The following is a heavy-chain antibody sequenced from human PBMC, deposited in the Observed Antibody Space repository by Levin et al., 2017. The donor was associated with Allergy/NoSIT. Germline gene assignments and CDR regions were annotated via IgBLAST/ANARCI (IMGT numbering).Heavy chain of an antibody. D-gene: IGHD1-26*01. CDR3: ASRYSGSYSVSYYYGMDV. Sequence: ASVKVSCKASGYTFTSYDINWVRQATGQGLEWMGWMNPNSGNTGYAQKFQGRVTMTRNTSISTAYMELSSLRSEDTAMYYCASRYSGSYSVSYYYGMDVWGQGTTVTVSS. J-gene: IGHJ6*02. CDR2: MNPNSGNT. CDR1: GYTFTSYD. V-gene: IGHV1-8*01.